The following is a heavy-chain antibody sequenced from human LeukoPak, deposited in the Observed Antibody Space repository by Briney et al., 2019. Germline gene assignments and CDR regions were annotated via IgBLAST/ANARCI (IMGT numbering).Heavy chain of an antibody. Sequence: PSETLSLTCTVSGRSISSYYWSWIRQPPGKGLEWVGYIYYSGSTNYNPSLKSRVTISVDTSKNQFSLKLSSVTAADTAVYYCARGGYYYGSGSSDLSYWGQGTLVTVSS. CDR2: IYYSGST. CDR3: ARGGYYYGSGSSDLSY. D-gene: IGHD3-10*01. J-gene: IGHJ4*02. CDR1: GRSISSYY. V-gene: IGHV4-59*01.